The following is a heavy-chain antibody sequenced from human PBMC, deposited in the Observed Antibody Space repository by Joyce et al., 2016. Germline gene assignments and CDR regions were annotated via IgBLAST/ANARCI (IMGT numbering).Heavy chain of an antibody. J-gene: IGHJ5*02. CDR1: GYSFTSHW. D-gene: IGHD3-10*02. V-gene: IGHV5-10-1*03. CDR3: ARHVTDWFDP. Sequence: EVQLVQSGAEVKKPGESLRISCKGSGYSFTSHWISWVRQMPGKGLEWMGRIDPRGSYTDYSPSFEGHVTISVDKTISAAYLQWSSLRASDTAIYYCARHVTDWFDPWGQGTLVTVSS. CDR2: IDPRGSYT.